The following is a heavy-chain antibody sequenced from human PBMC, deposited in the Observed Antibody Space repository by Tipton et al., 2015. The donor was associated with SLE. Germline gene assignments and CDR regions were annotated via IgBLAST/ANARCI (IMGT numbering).Heavy chain of an antibody. CDR1: GGSISSYY. J-gene: IGHJ4*02. D-gene: IGHD5-24*01. V-gene: IGHV4-59*04. CDR2: TYHSGST. Sequence: TLSLTCTVSGGSISSYYWSWIRQPPGKGLEWSGSTYHSGSTYYNPSLKSRVTISVDTSKNQFSLKLSSVTAADTAVYYCARDPVETGFDYWGQGTLVTVSS. CDR3: ARDPVETGFDY.